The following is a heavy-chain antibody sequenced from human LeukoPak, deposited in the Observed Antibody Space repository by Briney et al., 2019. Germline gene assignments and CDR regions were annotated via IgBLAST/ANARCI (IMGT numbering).Heavy chain of an antibody. Sequence: GASVKVSCKASGYTFTSYGFSWVRQAPGQGLEWMGWISPYNGNTNCAQKLQGRVTMTTDTSTSTAYMELRSLRSDDTAMYYCAGSRGGEDYWGQGTLVTVSS. CDR3: AGSRGGEDY. CDR1: GYTFTSYG. D-gene: IGHD3-16*01. CDR2: ISPYNGNT. V-gene: IGHV1-18*04. J-gene: IGHJ4*02.